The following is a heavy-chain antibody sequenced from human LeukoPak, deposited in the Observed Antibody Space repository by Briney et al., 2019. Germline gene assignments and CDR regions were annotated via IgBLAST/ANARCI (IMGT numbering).Heavy chain of an antibody. CDR1: GFTFSNYW. J-gene: IGHJ4*02. D-gene: IGHD1-26*01. CDR2: IKQDGSEK. V-gene: IGHV3-7*01. Sequence: PGGSLRLSCAASGFTFSNYWMSWVRQAPGKGLEWVANIKQDGSEKYYVDSVEGRFTIPRDNAKNSLYLQMNSLRVEDTAVYYCARDSGATFDYWGQGTLVTVSS. CDR3: ARDSGATFDY.